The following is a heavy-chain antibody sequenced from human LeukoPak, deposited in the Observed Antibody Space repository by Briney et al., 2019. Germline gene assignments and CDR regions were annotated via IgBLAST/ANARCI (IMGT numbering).Heavy chain of an antibody. Sequence: SVKASCKASGGTFSSYAISWVRQAPGQGLEWMGRIIPIFGTANYAQKFQGRVTITTDESTSTAYMELSSLRSEDTAVYYCAREAAPTIFGVVIPHMDVWGKGTTVTVS. CDR2: IIPIFGTA. J-gene: IGHJ6*03. V-gene: IGHV1-69*05. CDR1: GGTFSSYA. D-gene: IGHD3-3*01. CDR3: AREAAPTIFGVVIPHMDV.